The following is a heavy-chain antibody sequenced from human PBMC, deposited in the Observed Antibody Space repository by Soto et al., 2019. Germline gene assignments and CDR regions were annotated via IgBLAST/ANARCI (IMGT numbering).Heavy chain of an antibody. CDR2: INPSGGST. CDR3: ARALPRSSGYSYGALDY. J-gene: IGHJ4*02. Sequence: ASVKVSCKASGYTFTSYYMHWVRQAPGQGLEWMGIINPSGGSTSYAQKFQGRVTVTRGTSTSTVYMELSSLRSEDTAVYYCARALPRSSGYSYGALDYWGQGTLVTVSS. CDR1: GYTFTSYY. D-gene: IGHD5-18*01. V-gene: IGHV1-46*01.